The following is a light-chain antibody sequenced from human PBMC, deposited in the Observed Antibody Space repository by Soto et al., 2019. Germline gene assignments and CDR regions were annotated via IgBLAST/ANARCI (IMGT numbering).Light chain of an antibody. V-gene: IGLV1-47*02. J-gene: IGLJ3*02. Sequence: QSALTQPPSASGTPGQRVTISCSGSSSYIGSSYVYWFQQLPGTAPKVLIYSNNKRPSGVPDRFSASKSGTSASLAISGLRSEDEADYYCQSYDSRLSAWVFGGGTKLTVL. CDR3: QSYDSRLSAWV. CDR1: SSYIGSSY. CDR2: SNN.